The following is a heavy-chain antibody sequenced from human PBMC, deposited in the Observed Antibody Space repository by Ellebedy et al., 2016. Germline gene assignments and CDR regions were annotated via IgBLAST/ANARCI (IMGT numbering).Heavy chain of an antibody. CDR2: ISAYNGNT. CDR1: GYTFTSYG. CDR3: ARESEPAGGYDFWSGYYPDY. V-gene: IGHV1-18*01. Sequence: ASVKVSCKASGYTFTSYGISWVRQAPGQGLEWMGWISAYNGNTNYAQKLQGRVTMTTDTSTSTAYMELRSLRADDTAVYYCARESEPAGGYDFWSGYYPDYWGQGTLVTVSS. J-gene: IGHJ4*02. D-gene: IGHD3-3*01.